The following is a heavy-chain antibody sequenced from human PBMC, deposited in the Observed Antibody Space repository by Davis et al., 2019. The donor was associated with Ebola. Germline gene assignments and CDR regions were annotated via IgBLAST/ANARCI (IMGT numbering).Heavy chain of an antibody. Sequence: AASVKVSCKASGYTFTSYGISWVRQAPGQGLEWMGWISAYNGNTNYAQKLQGRVTITTDTSTSTAYMELRSLRSDDTAVYYCARERHYDILTGYSSHGMDVWGQGTTVTVSS. CDR2: ISAYNGNT. CDR3: ARERHYDILTGYSSHGMDV. V-gene: IGHV1-18*01. D-gene: IGHD3-9*01. J-gene: IGHJ6*02. CDR1: GYTFTSYG.